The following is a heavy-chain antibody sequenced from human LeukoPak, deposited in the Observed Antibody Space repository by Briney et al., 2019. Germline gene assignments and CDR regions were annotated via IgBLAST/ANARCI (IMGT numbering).Heavy chain of an antibody. J-gene: IGHJ6*03. Sequence: PGRSLRLSCAASRFTFTTSSMHWVRQAPGKGLEWVALISFDGGKTSYADSVRGRFTISRDNSKNTLYLQMDSLKTEDTGVYYCARGREYQLLPDYYYYYYMDVWGKGTTVTVSS. CDR3: ARGREYQLLPDYYYYYYMDV. CDR1: RFTFTTSS. CDR2: ISFDGGKT. D-gene: IGHD2-2*01. V-gene: IGHV3-30*04.